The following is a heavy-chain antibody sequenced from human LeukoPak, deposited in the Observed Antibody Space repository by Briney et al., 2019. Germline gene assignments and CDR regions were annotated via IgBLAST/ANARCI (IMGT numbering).Heavy chain of an antibody. CDR3: ARARGDSPRIYYYMDV. Sequence: SQTLSLTCSLSGHSISIGDYRWSWIRQSPGKGLEWIGHIYYIGTAYYNPSLRSRVALSADTSKNQFSLKLNSVTVADSAVYFCARARGDSPRIYYYMDVWGKGTTVTVSS. V-gene: IGHV4-30-4*01. CDR2: IYYIGTA. CDR1: GHSISIGDYR. D-gene: IGHD3-16*01. J-gene: IGHJ6*03.